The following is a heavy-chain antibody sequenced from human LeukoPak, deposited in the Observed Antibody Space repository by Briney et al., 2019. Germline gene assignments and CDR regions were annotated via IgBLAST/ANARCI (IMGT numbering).Heavy chain of an antibody. J-gene: IGHJ4*02. V-gene: IGHV3-30-3*01. CDR2: ISYDGSNK. CDR1: GFTFSSYA. Sequence: GGSLRLSCAASGFTFSSYAMHWVRQAPGKGLEWVAVISYDGSNKYYADSVKGRFTISRDNSKNTLYLQMNSLRAEDTAVYYCAKFVVPAAHFDYWGQGTLVTVSS. CDR3: AKFVVPAAHFDY. D-gene: IGHD2-2*01.